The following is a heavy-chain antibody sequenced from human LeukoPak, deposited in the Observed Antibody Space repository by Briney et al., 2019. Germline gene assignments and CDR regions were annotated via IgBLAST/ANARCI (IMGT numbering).Heavy chain of an antibody. CDR3: TTDPYRGRLWFGELMVGSVDY. J-gene: IGHJ4*02. D-gene: IGHD3-10*01. CDR2: IKSKTDGGTT. V-gene: IGHV3-15*01. Sequence: GGSLRLSCAASGFTFSSYSMNWVRQAPGKGLEWVGRIKSKTDGGTTDYAAPVKGRFTISRDDSKDTLYLQMNSLKTEDTAVYYCTTDPYRGRLWFGELMVGSVDYWGQGTLVTVSS. CDR1: GFTFSSYS.